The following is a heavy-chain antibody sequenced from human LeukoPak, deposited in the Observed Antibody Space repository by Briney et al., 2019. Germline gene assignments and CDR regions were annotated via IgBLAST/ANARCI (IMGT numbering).Heavy chain of an antibody. J-gene: IGHJ4*02. Sequence: SETLSLTCSVSGGSISAYYWSWVRQPPGKGLEWIGYVYYSGSTNYNPSLKSRVTISVDTSKNQFSLRLSSVTAADTAVYYCARHFAGYRTLDYWGQGTLVTVSS. CDR2: VYYSGST. CDR3: ARHFAGYRTLDY. CDR1: GGSISAYY. V-gene: IGHV4-59*08. D-gene: IGHD5-12*01.